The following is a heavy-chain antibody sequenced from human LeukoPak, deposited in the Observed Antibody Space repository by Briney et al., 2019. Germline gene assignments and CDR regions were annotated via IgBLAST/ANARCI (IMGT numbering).Heavy chain of an antibody. J-gene: IGHJ4*02. Sequence: SETLSLTCTVSGGSISSSSYYWGWIRPPPGKGLEWIGSIYYSGSTYYTPSLKSRVTISVDTSKNQFSLKLSSVTAADTAVYYCARQDTAMAWSYYFDYWGQGTLVTVSS. CDR3: ARQDTAMAWSYYFDY. D-gene: IGHD5-18*01. CDR1: GGSISSSSYY. CDR2: IYYSGST. V-gene: IGHV4-39*01.